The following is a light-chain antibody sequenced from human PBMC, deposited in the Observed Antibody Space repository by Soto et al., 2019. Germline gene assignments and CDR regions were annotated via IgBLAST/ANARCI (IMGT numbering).Light chain of an antibody. J-gene: IGLJ3*02. CDR3: SSYGARSTL. V-gene: IGLV2-14*03. CDR1: SSDIGSSNY. Sequence: QSALTQPASLSGSPGQSITISCTGTSSDIGSSNYVSWYQQHPGKAPQLMIFDVSYRPSGISDRFSVSKSGNTSSLTLSGLKPEYEADYSCSSYGARSTLFGGVTKLTVL. CDR2: DVS.